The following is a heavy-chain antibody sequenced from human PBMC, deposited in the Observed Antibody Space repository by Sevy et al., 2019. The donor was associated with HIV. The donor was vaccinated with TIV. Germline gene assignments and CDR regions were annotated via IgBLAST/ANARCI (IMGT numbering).Heavy chain of an antibody. Sequence: GGSLRLSCVISGFTFSSYEMNWVRQAPGKGLEWVSNISNSGSFIYYEDSVKGRFTISTDNAKNSLYLQMNSLRAEDTAVYYCAGEDGSRQYFQYWGQGTLVTVSS. V-gene: IGHV3-48*03. CDR1: GFTFSSYE. J-gene: IGHJ1*01. CDR2: ISNSGSFI. CDR3: AGEDGSRQYFQY. D-gene: IGHD6-13*01.